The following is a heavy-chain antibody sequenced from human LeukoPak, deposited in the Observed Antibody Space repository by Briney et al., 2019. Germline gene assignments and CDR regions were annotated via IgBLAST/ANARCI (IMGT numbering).Heavy chain of an antibody. CDR1: GFTFSSYA. CDR2: ISYDGSNK. D-gene: IGHD4-17*01. Sequence: GGSLRLSCAASGFTFSSYAMHWVRQAPGKGLEWVAVISYDGSNKYYADSVKGRFTISRDNSKNTLYLQMNSLRAEDTAVYYCAKIVDYGDYGDAFDIWGQGTMVTVSS. CDR3: AKIVDYGDYGDAFDI. J-gene: IGHJ3*02. V-gene: IGHV3-30-3*02.